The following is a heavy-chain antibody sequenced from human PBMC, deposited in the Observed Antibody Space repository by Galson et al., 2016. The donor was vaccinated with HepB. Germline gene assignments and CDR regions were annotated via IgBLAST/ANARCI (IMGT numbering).Heavy chain of an antibody. J-gene: IGHJ5*02. V-gene: IGHV4-31*03. CDR2: VYYSGIT. D-gene: IGHD3-10*01. Sequence: LSLTCTVSGGSISSGGYYWSWIRQHPGKGLEWIGYVYYSGITYYNLSLKSRVTISEDTSKNQFSLRLSSVTAADTAVYYCARGFGGVGWFDPWGQGTLVTVSS. CDR1: GGSISSGGYY. CDR3: ARGFGGVGWFDP.